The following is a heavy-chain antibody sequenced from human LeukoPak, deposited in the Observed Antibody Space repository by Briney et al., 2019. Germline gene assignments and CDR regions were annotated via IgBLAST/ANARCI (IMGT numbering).Heavy chain of an antibody. V-gene: IGHV3-48*04. CDR1: GFTFSSYS. CDR2: ISSSSSTI. J-gene: IGHJ3*02. Sequence: GGSLRLSCAASGFTFSSYSMNWVRQAPGKGLEWVSYISSSSSTIYYADSVKGRFTISRDNAKNSLYLQMNSLRAEDTAVYYCARGDYYESSGYYVGKANDAFDIWGQGTMVTVSS. D-gene: IGHD3-22*01. CDR3: ARGDYYESSGYYVGKANDAFDI.